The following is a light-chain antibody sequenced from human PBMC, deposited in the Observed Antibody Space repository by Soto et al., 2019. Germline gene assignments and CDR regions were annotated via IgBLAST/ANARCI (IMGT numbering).Light chain of an antibody. J-gene: IGKJ1*01. V-gene: IGKV3-15*01. CDR2: GAS. Sequence: MSQSPSSLSASVGDRVSMTCRASQSIDSKLAWYHQRPGQAPRLLIYGASTRATGIPARFSGSGSGTEFILTISGLQSEDFGVYYCQQYKSWRTFGQGTKVDIK. CDR3: QQYKSWRT. CDR1: QSIDSK.